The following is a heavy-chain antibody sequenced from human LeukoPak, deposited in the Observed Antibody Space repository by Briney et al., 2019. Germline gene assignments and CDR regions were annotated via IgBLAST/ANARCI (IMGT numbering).Heavy chain of an antibody. J-gene: IGHJ4*02. V-gene: IGHV3-7*01. CDR3: ATPTAGTWHFDY. CDR2: IKQDASER. Sequence: GGSLRLSCAASGFTFSSYWMTWVRQAPGKGLEWVANIKQDASERYYVASVKGRFTISRDNAKNSLYLQMNGLRAEDTAVYYCATPTAGTWHFDYWGQGTLVTVSS. CDR1: GFTFSSYW. D-gene: IGHD1-1*01.